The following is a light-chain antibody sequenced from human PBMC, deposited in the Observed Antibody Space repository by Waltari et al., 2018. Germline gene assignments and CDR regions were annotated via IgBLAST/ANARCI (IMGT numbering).Light chain of an antibody. CDR2: GAS. CDR1: QSVNNY. CDR3: QQRRNWPLT. J-gene: IGKJ4*01. V-gene: IGKV3-11*01. Sequence: DIVLTQSPATLSLSPGERATLPCRASQSVNNYLDWYQQKPGQAPRLLIYGASNRATGIPARFSGSGSGTDFTLTISTLEPEDFAVYYCQQRRNWPLTFGGGTKVEIK.